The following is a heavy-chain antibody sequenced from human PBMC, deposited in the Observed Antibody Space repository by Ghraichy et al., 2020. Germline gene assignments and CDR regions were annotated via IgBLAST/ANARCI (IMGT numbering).Heavy chain of an antibody. V-gene: IGHV3-49*03. CDR3: SRAPTYDFYMDV. CDR2: IRSKSYGGPP. Sequence: GGSLRLSCTSSGFTFGDYGVNWFRQAPGKGLEWVGFIRSKSYGGPPEYAASVKGRFSISRDDSKSIAYLQMNSLKTEDTAMYYCSRAPTYDFYMDVWGKGTTVTVS. CDR1: GFTFGDYG. J-gene: IGHJ6*03. D-gene: IGHD3-3*01.